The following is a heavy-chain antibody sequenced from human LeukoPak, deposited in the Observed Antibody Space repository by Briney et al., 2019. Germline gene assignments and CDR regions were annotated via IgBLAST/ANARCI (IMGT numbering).Heavy chain of an antibody. CDR3: AKLLNDEQHLFDY. CDR2: ISYDGSNK. D-gene: IGHD6-13*01. CDR1: GFTFSSYG. J-gene: IGHJ4*02. Sequence: GRSLRLSCAASGFTFSSYGMHWVRQAPGKGLEWVAVISYDGSNKYYADSVKGRFTISRDNSKNTLYLQMNSLRAEDTAVYYCAKLLNDEQHLFDYWGQGTLVTVSS. V-gene: IGHV3-30*18.